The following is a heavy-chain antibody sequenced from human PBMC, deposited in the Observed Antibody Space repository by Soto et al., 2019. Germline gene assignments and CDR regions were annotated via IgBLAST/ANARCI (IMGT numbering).Heavy chain of an antibody. CDR2: IIPIFGTT. D-gene: IGHD5-12*01. J-gene: IGHJ4*02. CDR1: GGTFSNYA. Sequence: SVKVSCKASGGTFSNYAINWVRQAPGQGLEWMGGIIPIFGTTNYAQKFQGRVTITADESTSTAYLDLSSLRSEDTAVYYCARPVEMATISRSYLFYWGQGTLVTVSS. V-gene: IGHV1-69*13. CDR3: ARPVEMATISRSYLFY.